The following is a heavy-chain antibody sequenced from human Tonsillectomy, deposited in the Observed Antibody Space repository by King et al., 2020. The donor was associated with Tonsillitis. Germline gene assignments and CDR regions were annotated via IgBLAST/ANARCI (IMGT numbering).Heavy chain of an antibody. CDR2: MSYDGTYT. J-gene: IGHJ5*02. CDR1: GFTFSRNA. Sequence: VQLVESGGGVVQPGRSLRLSCVASGFTFSRNAMHWVRQAPGKGLEWVAVMSYDGTYTYYGDSVKGRFTVSRDNSRSTLYLQLNSLRSEDTAVYYCARGLSGGNSWIHHWGQGTLVTVSS. CDR3: ARGLSGGNSWIHH. V-gene: IGHV3-30*04. D-gene: IGHD3-3*01.